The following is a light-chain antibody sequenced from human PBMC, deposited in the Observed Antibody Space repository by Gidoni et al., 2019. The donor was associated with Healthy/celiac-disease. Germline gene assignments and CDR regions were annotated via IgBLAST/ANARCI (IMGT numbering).Light chain of an antibody. Sequence: AIRRTQSPSSVSASTGDRVTITCRASQGISSYLAWYQQKPGKAPKLLIYAASTLQRGVPSRFSGSGSGTDFTLTISCLQSEDFATYYCQQYYSYPRTFGQGTKVEIK. V-gene: IGKV1-8*01. CDR1: QGISSY. J-gene: IGKJ1*01. CDR2: AAS. CDR3: QQYYSYPRT.